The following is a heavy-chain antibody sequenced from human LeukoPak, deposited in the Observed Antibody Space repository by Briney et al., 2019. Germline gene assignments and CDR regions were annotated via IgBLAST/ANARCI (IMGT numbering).Heavy chain of an antibody. CDR3: ARDGRAGSLFAY. Sequence: PSETLSLTCAVYGGSLSGYYWSWIRQPPGKGLEWVGYISYSGSTNYNPSLKSRVTISVDTSKNQFSLKLSSVTAADTAIYYCARDGRAGSLFAYWGQGTLVTVSS. CDR1: GGSLSGYY. V-gene: IGHV4-59*01. D-gene: IGHD6-19*01. CDR2: ISYSGST. J-gene: IGHJ4*02.